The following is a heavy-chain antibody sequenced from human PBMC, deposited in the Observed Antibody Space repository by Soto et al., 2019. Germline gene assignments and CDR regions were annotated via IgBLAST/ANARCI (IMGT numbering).Heavy chain of an antibody. CDR1: GYTFTSYG. V-gene: IGHV1-18*01. CDR3: ARDTNHQIMITFGGVIVLNY. CDR2: ISAYNGNT. Sequence: QVPLVQSGAEVKKPGASVKVSCKASGYTFTSYGISWVRQAPGQGLEWMGWISAYNGNTNYAQKLQGRVTMTTDTSTSTAYMELRSLRSDDTAVYYCARDTNHQIMITFGGVIVLNYWGQGTLVTVSS. D-gene: IGHD3-16*02. J-gene: IGHJ4*02.